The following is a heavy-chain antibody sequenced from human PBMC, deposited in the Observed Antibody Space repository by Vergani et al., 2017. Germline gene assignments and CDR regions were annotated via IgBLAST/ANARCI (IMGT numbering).Heavy chain of an antibody. CDR3: ARRATVVPFDY. D-gene: IGHD4-23*01. CDR2: IYHSGST. J-gene: IGHJ4*02. CDR1: AYSISSGYY. V-gene: IGHV4-38-2*01. Sequence: QVQLQESGPGLVKPSETLSLTCAVSAYSISSGYYWGWIRQPPGKGLEWIGSIYHSGSTYYNPSRKSRVTISVDTSKNQFSLKLSSVTAADTAVYYCARRATVVPFDYWGQGTLVTVSS.